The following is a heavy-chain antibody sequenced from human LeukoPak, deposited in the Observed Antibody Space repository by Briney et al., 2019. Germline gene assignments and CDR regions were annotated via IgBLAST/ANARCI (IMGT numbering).Heavy chain of an antibody. D-gene: IGHD5-18*01. CDR3: ATLLCGDSYGTPACI. V-gene: IGHV3-23*01. Sequence: GGSLRLSCAASGFTFSSYWMSWVRQAPGKGLEWVSAISGSGGSTYYADSVKGRFTISRDNSKNTLYLQMNSLRAEDTAVYYCATLLCGDSYGTPACILGQGTMGNVSS. J-gene: IGHJ3*02. CDR1: GFTFSSYW. CDR2: ISGSGGST.